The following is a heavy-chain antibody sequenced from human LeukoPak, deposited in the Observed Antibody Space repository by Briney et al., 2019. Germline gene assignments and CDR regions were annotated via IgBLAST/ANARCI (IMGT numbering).Heavy chain of an antibody. Sequence: GGSLRLSCTASGLTFSTSGFNWVRQAPGKGLEWVASIGPTGSDRYHADSIKGRFTISRDNANNFLYLQRNSLRAEDTAVYYCPTETNGRHYDYWGQGTLLTVSS. CDR1: GLTFSTSG. V-gene: IGHV3-21*06. D-gene: IGHD1-14*01. CDR2: IGPTGSDR. CDR3: PTETNGRHYDY. J-gene: IGHJ4*02.